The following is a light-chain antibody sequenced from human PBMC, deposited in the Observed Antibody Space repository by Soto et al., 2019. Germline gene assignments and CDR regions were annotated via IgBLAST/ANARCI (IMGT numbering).Light chain of an antibody. J-gene: IGKJ2*01. CDR3: QQCYITPYT. V-gene: IGKV1-39*01. CDR2: AAS. CDR1: QSISVH. Sequence: DIQMTQSPSSLCASVGDTVTITCRASQSISVHLNWYQQKPGKVPKLLIYAASNLQSGVPSRFSGSGSETDSALTISSLQPEDFATYYCQQCYITPYTFGQGTKLEIK.